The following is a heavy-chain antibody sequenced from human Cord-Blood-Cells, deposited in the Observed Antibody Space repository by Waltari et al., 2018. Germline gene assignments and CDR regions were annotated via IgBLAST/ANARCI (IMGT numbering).Heavy chain of an antibody. CDR1: GGSISSGGYS. D-gene: IGHD6-13*01. J-gene: IGHJ3*02. CDR3: AHALAAADDAFDI. CDR2: IYYSGST. Sequence: QVQLQESGPGLVKPSQTLSLTCTVSGGSISSGGYSWSWIRQHPGKGLEWIGYIYYSGSTYYNPSLKSRVTISVDTSKNQFSLKLSSVTAADTAVYYCAHALAAADDAFDIWGQGTMVTVSS. V-gene: IGHV4-31*03.